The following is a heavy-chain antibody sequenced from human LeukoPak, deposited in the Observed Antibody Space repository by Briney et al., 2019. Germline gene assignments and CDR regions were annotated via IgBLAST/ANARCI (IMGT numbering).Heavy chain of an antibody. CDR3: AREVGYYDSSGPDY. CDR2: IYYSGST. J-gene: IGHJ4*02. CDR1: GGSISSYY. V-gene: IGHV4-59*12. Sequence: PSETLSLTCTVSGGSISSYYWSWIRQPPGKGLEWIGYIYYSGSTNYNPSLKSRVTTSVDTSKNQFSLKLSSVTAADTAVYYFAREVGYYDSSGPDYWGQGTLVTVSS. D-gene: IGHD3-22*01.